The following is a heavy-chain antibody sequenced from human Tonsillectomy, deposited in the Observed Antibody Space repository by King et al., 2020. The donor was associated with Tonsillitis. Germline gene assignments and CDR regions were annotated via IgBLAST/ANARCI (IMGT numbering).Heavy chain of an antibody. J-gene: IGHJ3*02. CDR2: ISSSGSTI. Sequence: VQLVESGGGLVQPGGSLRLSCAASGFTFSSYEMNWVRQAPGKGLEWGSYISSSGSTIYYTDSVKGRFTISRDNAKNSLYLQMNSLRAEDTAVYYCARISTTSSLAFDIWGQGTMVTVSS. CDR3: ARISTTSSLAFDI. D-gene: IGHD2-2*01. V-gene: IGHV3-48*03. CDR1: GFTFSSYE.